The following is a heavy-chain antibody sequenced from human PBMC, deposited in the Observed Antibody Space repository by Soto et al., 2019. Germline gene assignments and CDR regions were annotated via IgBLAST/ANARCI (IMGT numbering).Heavy chain of an antibody. CDR2: FDPEDGET. CDR1: GYTLTELS. D-gene: IGHD2-15*01. J-gene: IGHJ5*02. V-gene: IGHV1-24*01. CDR3: APARYCSGGSCYSGNWFAP. Sequence: QVQLVQSGAEVKKPGASVKVSCKVSGYTLTELSMHWVRQAPGKGLEWMGGFDPEDGETIYAQKFQGRVTMTEDTSTVTAYMELSSLRSEDTAVYYCAPARYCSGGSCYSGNWFAPWGQGTLVTVSS.